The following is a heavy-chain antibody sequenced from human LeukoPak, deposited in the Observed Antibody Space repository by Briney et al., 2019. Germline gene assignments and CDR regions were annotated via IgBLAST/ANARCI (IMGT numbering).Heavy chain of an antibody. V-gene: IGHV4-59*01. CDR3: ARSKRRGDYGDLDI. CDR1: GGSISSYY. Sequence: SETLSLTCTVSGGSISSYYWSWIRQPPEKGLEWIGYIYYSGSTNYNPSLKSRVTISVDTSKNQFSLKLSSVTAADTAVYYCARSKRRGDYGDLDIWGQGTMVTVSS. CDR2: IYYSGST. J-gene: IGHJ3*02. D-gene: IGHD4-17*01.